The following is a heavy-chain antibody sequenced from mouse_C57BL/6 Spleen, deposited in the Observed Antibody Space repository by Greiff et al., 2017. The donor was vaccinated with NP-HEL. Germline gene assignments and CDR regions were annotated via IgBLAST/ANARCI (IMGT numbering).Heavy chain of an antibody. J-gene: IGHJ2*01. CDR3: ARFSDGYDY. V-gene: IGHV1-52*01. D-gene: IGHD2-3*01. CDR2: IDPSDSET. CDR1: GYTFTSYW. Sequence: QVQLQQPGAELVRPWSSVKLSCKASGYTFTSYWMHWVKQRPIQGLEWIGNIDPSDSETHYNQKFKDKATLTVDKSSSTAYMQLSSLTSEDSAVYYCARFSDGYDYWGQGTTLTVSS.